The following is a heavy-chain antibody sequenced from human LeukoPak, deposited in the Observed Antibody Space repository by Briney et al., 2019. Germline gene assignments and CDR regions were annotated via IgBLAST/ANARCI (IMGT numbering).Heavy chain of an antibody. V-gene: IGHV4-59*01. CDR3: ARDGGMIDFDY. CDR1: GGSISSYY. Sequence: SETLSLTCTVSGGSISSYYWNWIRQPPGKGLEWIGYIYYSGSTNYNPSLKSRVTISVDTSKNQFSLRLSSVTAADTAVYYCARDGGMIDFDYWGQGTLVTVSS. D-gene: IGHD3-16*01. CDR2: IYYSGST. J-gene: IGHJ4*02.